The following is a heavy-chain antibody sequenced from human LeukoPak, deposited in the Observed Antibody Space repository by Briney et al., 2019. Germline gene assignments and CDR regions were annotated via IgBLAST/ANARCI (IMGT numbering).Heavy chain of an antibody. J-gene: IGHJ5*02. Sequence: GESLKISCKGSGYSFTSYWIGWVRQMPGEGLEWMGIIYPGNSDTRYSPSFQGQVTISADNSISPAYLPWSSLKASDTAMYYCARSYSSSWYGFDPWGQGTLVTVSS. CDR1: GYSFTSYW. V-gene: IGHV5-51*01. CDR3: ARSYSSSWYGFDP. D-gene: IGHD6-13*01. CDR2: IYPGNSDT.